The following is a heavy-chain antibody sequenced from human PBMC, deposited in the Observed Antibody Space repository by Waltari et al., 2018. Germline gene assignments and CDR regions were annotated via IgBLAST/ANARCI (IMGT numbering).Heavy chain of an antibody. Sequence: STNYNPYLKSRVTISVDTSKNQFSLKLSSVTAADTAVYYCARAGVRGVIYFDYWGQGTLVTVSS. V-gene: IGHV4-59*01. D-gene: IGHD3-10*01. CDR3: ARAGVRGVIYFDY. CDR2: ST. J-gene: IGHJ4*02.